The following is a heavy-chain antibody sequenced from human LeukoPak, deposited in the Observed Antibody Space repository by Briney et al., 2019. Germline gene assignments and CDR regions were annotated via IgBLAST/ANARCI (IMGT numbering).Heavy chain of an antibody. CDR3: ARSVVVPAASFYYYGMDV. V-gene: IGHV4-31*03. CDR2: IDYSRST. CDR1: GGSISSGGYY. Sequence: TLSLTCTVSGGSISSGGYYWGWIRQHPGKGLEWIGYIDYSRSTYYNPSLKSRVTISVDTSKNQFSLKLSSVTAADTAVYYCARSVVVPAASFYYYGMDVWGQGTTVTVSS. J-gene: IGHJ6*02. D-gene: IGHD2-2*01.